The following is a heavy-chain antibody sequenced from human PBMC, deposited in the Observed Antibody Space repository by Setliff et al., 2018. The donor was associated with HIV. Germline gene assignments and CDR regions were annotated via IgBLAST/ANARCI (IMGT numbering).Heavy chain of an antibody. CDR1: GGSISSSSHY. CDR2: IYISGST. Sequence: SETLSLTCTVSGGSISSSSHYWSWIRQPAGRGLEWIGHIYISGSTNYNPSLKSRVTISIDASKNQFSLRLNSVTAADTAMYYCARDDGIFGVVIIPWFAPWGQGTLVTVSS. J-gene: IGHJ5*02. D-gene: IGHD3-3*01. V-gene: IGHV4-61*09. CDR3: ARDDGIFGVVIIPWFAP.